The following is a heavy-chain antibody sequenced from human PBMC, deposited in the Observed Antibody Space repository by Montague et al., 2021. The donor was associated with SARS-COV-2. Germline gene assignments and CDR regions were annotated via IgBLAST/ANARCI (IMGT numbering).Heavy chain of an antibody. CDR3: ARDVRYYDFWSGRAQTSPDC. CDR2: IYHSGST. CDR1: CYSISSGYY. V-gene: IGHV4-38-2*02. Sequence: SETLSLTCTVPCYSISSGYYWGWIRQPPGKGLEWIGSIYHSGSTYYNPSLKSRVTISVDTSKNQFSLKLSSVTAADTAVYYCARDVRYYDFWSGRAQTSPDCWGQGTLVTVSS. J-gene: IGHJ4*02. D-gene: IGHD3-3*01.